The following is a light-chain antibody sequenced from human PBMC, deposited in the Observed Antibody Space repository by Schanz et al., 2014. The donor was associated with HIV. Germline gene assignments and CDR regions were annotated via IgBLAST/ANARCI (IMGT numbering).Light chain of an antibody. V-gene: IGKV3-20*01. CDR2: GAS. CDR3: QYFGNSGGT. Sequence: EIVLTQSPGTLSLSPGEGATLSCRASQSVSSSYLAWYQQKPGQAPRLLIYGASSRATGIPDRFSGSGSGTDFTLTISRLEPEDFAVYYCQYFGNSGGTFGGGTKVEIK. CDR1: QSVSSSY. J-gene: IGKJ4*01.